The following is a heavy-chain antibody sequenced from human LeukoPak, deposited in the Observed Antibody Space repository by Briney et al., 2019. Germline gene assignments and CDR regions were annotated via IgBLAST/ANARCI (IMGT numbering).Heavy chain of an antibody. V-gene: IGHV4-39*01. Sequence: PSETLSLTCTVSGGSISSSSYYWGWIRQPPGKGLEWIGSIYYSGSTYYNPSLKSRVTISVDTSKNQFSLKLSSVTAADTAVYYCASGYYDYVWGSYRSAAAFDIWGQGTMVTVSS. CDR2: IYYSGST. CDR3: ASGYYDYVWGSYRSAAAFDI. J-gene: IGHJ3*02. D-gene: IGHD3-16*02. CDR1: GGSISSSSYY.